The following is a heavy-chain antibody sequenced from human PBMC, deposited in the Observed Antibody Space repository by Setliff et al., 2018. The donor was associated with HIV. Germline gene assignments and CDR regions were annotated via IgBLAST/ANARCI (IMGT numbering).Heavy chain of an antibody. CDR2: IKQDGSEK. Sequence: PGGSLRLSCAASGFTFSSYWINWVRQAPGKGLEWVANIKQDGSEKYYVDSVKGRFTISRDNAKNSLYLQMNSLRAEDTAVYYCATDRGTYWGQGTLVTVPQ. D-gene: IGHD1-7*01. CDR1: GFTFSSYW. CDR3: ATDRGTY. V-gene: IGHV3-7*03. J-gene: IGHJ4*02.